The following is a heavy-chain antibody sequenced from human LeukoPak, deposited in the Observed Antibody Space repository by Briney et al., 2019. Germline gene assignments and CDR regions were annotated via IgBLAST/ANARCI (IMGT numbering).Heavy chain of an antibody. Sequence: GGSLRLSCAASGVTVSSNYMSWVRQAPGKGLEWVSIIYSGGSTYYADSVKGRFTISKDNSKNTLYLQMNSLRAEDTAVYYCARDISSGYYDAFDIWGQGTMVTVSS. J-gene: IGHJ3*02. CDR2: IYSGGST. CDR3: ARDISSGYYDAFDI. D-gene: IGHD3-22*01. V-gene: IGHV3-66*01. CDR1: GVTVSSNY.